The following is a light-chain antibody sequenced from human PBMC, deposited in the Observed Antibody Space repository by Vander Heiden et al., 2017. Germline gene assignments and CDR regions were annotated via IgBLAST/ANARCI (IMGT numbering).Light chain of an antibody. V-gene: IGKV1-5*03. Sequence: DIQMTQSPSTLSASVGDRVTISCRASQSISSWLAWYQQKPGKARKLLIYKASSIESGVPSRFSGSGSGTEFTLTISSQQPDDFATYYCQQYNSYSSFGQGTKVESK. CDR3: QQYNSYSS. J-gene: IGKJ1*01. CDR2: KAS. CDR1: QSISSW.